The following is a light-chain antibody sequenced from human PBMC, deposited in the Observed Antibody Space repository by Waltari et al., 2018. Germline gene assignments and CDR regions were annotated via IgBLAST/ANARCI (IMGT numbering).Light chain of an antibody. V-gene: IGLV3-25*03. Sequence: SYELTQPPSVSVSPGQTARITCSGDALPKRYAHWYQHKPGQAPGMVIYKDSERPSGIPERCSGSSSGTTVTLTITGVQAEDEADYHCQSTDTSDSVVCGGGTKLTVL. CDR1: ALPKRY. CDR2: KDS. J-gene: IGLJ2*01. CDR3: QSTDTSDSVV.